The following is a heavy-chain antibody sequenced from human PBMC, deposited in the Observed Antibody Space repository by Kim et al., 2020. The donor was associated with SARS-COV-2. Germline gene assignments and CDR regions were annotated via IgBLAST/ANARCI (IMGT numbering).Heavy chain of an antibody. CDR3: AKMTTVTGYYFDY. D-gene: IGHD4-17*01. Sequence: YADSVKGRFTISRDKSKNTLYLQMNSLRADDTAEYYCAKMTTVTGYYFDYWGQGTLVTVSS. J-gene: IGHJ4*02. V-gene: IGHV3-23*01.